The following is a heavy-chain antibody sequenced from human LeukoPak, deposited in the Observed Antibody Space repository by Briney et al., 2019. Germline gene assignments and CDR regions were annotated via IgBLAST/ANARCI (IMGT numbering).Heavy chain of an antibody. V-gene: IGHV3-23*01. Sequence: GGSLRLSCAASGFTFSSYAMSWVRQAPGKGLEWVSAISGSGGSTYYADSVKGRFTISRDNSKNTLYLQMNSLRAEDTAVYYCAKPLGNWNDFYCFDYWGQGTLVTVSS. CDR1: GFTFSSYA. J-gene: IGHJ4*02. CDR3: AKPLGNWNDFYCFDY. D-gene: IGHD1-20*01. CDR2: ISGSGGST.